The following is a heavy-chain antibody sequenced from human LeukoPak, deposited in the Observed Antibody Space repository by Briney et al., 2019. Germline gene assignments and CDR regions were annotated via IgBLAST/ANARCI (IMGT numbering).Heavy chain of an antibody. V-gene: IGHV3-48*01. CDR1: GFTFSSYS. D-gene: IGHD3-10*01. CDR3: ARSTRFDGSGSYYNLYYFDY. J-gene: IGHJ4*02. Sequence: EGSLRLSCAASGFTFSSYSMNWVRQAPGKGLEWVSYISSSSSTIYYADSVKGRFTISRDNAKNSLYLQMNSLRAEDTAVYYCARSTRFDGSGSYYNLYYFDYWGQGTLVTVSS. CDR2: ISSSSSTI.